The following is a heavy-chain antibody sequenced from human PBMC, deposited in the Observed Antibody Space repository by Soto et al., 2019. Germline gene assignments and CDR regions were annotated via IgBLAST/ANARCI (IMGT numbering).Heavy chain of an antibody. Sequence: SETLSLTCTVSGGSISSGGYYWSWIRQHPGKGLEWIGYIYYSGSTYYNPSLKSRVTISVDTSKNQFSLKLSSVTAADTAVYYCARTPYDYIWGSYRYDYFDYWGQGTLVTVSS. V-gene: IGHV4-31*02. D-gene: IGHD3-16*02. J-gene: IGHJ4*02. CDR3: ARTPYDYIWGSYRYDYFDY. CDR1: GGSISSGGYY. CDR2: IYYSGST.